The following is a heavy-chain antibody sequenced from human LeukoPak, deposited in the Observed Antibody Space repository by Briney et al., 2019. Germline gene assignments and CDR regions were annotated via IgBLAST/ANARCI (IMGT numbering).Heavy chain of an antibody. CDR2: IKQDGSEK. V-gene: IGHV3-7*04. CDR3: ARGYCIGGSCYAFDI. Sequence: GGSLRLSCAASEFTFSNYWMSLVRPAPGKGLEWVANIKQDGSEKYYLDSVKGRFTISRDNAKQSLYLQMNSLRAEDTAVYFCARGYCIGGSCYAFDIWGQGTMVTVSS. J-gene: IGHJ3*02. D-gene: IGHD2-15*01. CDR1: EFTFSNYW.